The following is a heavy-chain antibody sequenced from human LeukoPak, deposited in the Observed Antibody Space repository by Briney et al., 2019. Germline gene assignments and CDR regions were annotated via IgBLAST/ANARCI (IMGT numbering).Heavy chain of an antibody. CDR2: ISAYNGNT. CDR3: ARDSQPGRSSTSINAFDI. J-gene: IGHJ3*02. CDR1: GYTFTSYG. D-gene: IGHD2-2*01. V-gene: IGHV1-18*01. Sequence: ASVKVSCKASGYTFTSYGISWVRQAPGQGLEWMGWISAYNGNTNYAQKLQGRVTMTTDTSTSTAYMELRSLRSDDTAVYYCARDSQPGRSSTSINAFDIWGQGTMVTVSS.